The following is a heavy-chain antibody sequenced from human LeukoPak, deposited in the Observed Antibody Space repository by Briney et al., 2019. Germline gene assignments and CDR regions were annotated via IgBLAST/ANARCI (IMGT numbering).Heavy chain of an antibody. V-gene: IGHV3-23*01. CDR1: GFTFSSYG. CDR3: ARVRYSSQTKPLSAFDI. Sequence: GSLRLSCAASGFTFSSYGMSWVRQAPGKGLEWVSAISGSGGSTYYADSVKGRFTISRDNAKNSLYLQMNSLRAEDTAVYYCARVRYSSQTKPLSAFDIWGQGTMVTVSS. D-gene: IGHD5-18*01. CDR2: ISGSGGST. J-gene: IGHJ3*02.